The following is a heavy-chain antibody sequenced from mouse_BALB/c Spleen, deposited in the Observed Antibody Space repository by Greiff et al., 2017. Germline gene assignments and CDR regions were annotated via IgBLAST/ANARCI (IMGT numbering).Heavy chain of an antibody. D-gene: IGHD2-14*01. CDR1: GFTFSSYA. CDR3: ACYYRYDGFAY. Sequence: EVMLVESGGGLVKPGGSLKLSCAASGFTFSSYAMSWVRQSPEKRLEWVAEISSGGSYTYYPDTVTGRFTISRDNAKNTLYLEMSSLRSEDTAMYYCACYYRYDGFAYWGQGTLVTVSA. CDR2: ISSGGSYT. J-gene: IGHJ3*01. V-gene: IGHV5-9-4*01.